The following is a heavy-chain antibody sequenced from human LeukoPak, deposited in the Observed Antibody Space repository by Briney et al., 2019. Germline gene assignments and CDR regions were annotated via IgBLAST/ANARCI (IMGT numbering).Heavy chain of an antibody. CDR2: ITPNTGDT. CDR1: GYTFTGYY. Sequence: ASVKVSCKTSGYTFTGYYVHWVRQAPGQGLEWMGRITPNTGDTIYAQRFQGRVTMTRDTSISTAYMELSRLRSDDTAVYYCARTYCTNGVCFNWFDPWGQGTLVTVSS. D-gene: IGHD2-8*01. CDR3: ARTYCTNGVCFNWFDP. J-gene: IGHJ5*02. V-gene: IGHV1-2*06.